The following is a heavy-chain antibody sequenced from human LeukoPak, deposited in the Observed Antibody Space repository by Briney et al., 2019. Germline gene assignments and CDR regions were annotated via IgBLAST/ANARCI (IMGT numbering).Heavy chain of an antibody. CDR2: IYPGDSDI. V-gene: IGHV5-51*01. CDR3: ARFAYGSDYFPGHY. CDR1: GYRFSDYW. Sequence: GESLKISCKGSGYRFSDYWIGWVRQMPGKGLEWMGIIYPGDSDIRYSPSFQGQVTISADKSISTAYLQWSSLKASDTAMYYCARFAYGSDYFPGHYWGQGTLVTVSS. D-gene: IGHD3-22*01. J-gene: IGHJ4*02.